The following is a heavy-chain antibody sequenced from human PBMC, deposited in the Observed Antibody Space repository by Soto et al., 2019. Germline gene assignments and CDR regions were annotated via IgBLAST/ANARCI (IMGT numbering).Heavy chain of an antibody. Sequence: QVQLQQWGAGLLKPSETLSLTCAVYGVSFTGYYWSWIRQPPGKGLEWIGEINHSGSTNYNPSLRSRVTISVDTYKKQFSRKLSSVTAADPAVYYCATFYYTFLSAHYLAYFDYWGQGNLVTVSS. CDR2: INHSGST. CDR3: ATFYYTFLSAHYLAYFDY. D-gene: IGHD3-3*01. CDR1: GVSFTGYY. V-gene: IGHV4-34*01. J-gene: IGHJ4*02.